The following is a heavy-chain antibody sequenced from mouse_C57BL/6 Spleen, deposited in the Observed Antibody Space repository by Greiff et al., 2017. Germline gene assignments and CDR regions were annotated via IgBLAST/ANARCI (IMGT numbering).Heavy chain of an antibody. V-gene: IGHV3-6*01. CDR3: ARDPYGNYVFAY. CDR2: ISYDGSN. D-gene: IGHD2-1*01. Sequence: DVKLQESGPGLVKPSQSLSLTCSVTGYSITSGYYWNWIRQFPGNKLEWMGYISYDGSNNYNPSLKNRISITRDTSKNQFFLKLNSVTTEDTATYYCARDPYGNYVFAYWGQGTLVTVSA. CDR1: GYSITSGYY. J-gene: IGHJ3*01.